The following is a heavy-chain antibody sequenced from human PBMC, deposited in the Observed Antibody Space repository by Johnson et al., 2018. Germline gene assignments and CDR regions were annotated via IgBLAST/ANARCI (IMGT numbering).Heavy chain of an antibody. Sequence: VQLVESGGGLVQPGGSLGLSCAASGFTFSSYAMSWVRQAPGKGLEWVSAISGSGGSTYYADSVKGRFTISRDNSKNTLYLQMNSLRAEDTAVYYCAKRAIYYYDSSGDFQHWGQGTLVTVSS. CDR1: GFTFSSYA. V-gene: IGHV3-23*04. J-gene: IGHJ1*01. D-gene: IGHD3-22*01. CDR2: ISGSGGST. CDR3: AKRAIYYYDSSGDFQH.